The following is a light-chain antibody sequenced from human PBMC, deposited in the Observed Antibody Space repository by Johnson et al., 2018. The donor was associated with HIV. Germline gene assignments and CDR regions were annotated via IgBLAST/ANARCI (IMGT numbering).Light chain of an antibody. CDR2: ENS. V-gene: IGLV1-51*02. Sequence: QSVLTQPPSVSAAPGQKVTISCSGSSSNIGNNYVSWYQQLPGTAPRLLIYENSNRPSGIPDRFSGSKSGTSSTLAITGLQTGDEADYYCGTWDNSLDAYVFGTGTRVAVL. CDR1: SSNIGNNY. J-gene: IGLJ1*01. CDR3: GTWDNSLDAYV.